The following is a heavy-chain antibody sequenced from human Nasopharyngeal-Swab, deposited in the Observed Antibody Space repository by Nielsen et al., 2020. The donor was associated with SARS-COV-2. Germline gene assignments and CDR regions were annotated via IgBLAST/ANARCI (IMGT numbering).Heavy chain of an antibody. CDR2: ISYDGSNK. V-gene: IGHV3-30-3*01. CDR3: ARPYSGSYWSYFDY. Sequence: GGSLRLSCAASGFTFSSYAMHRVRQAPGKGLEWVAVISYDGSNKYYADSVKGRFTISRDNSKNTLYLQMNSLRAEDTAVYYCARPYSGSYWSYFDYWGQGTLVTVSS. J-gene: IGHJ4*02. CDR1: GFTFSSYA. D-gene: IGHD1-26*01.